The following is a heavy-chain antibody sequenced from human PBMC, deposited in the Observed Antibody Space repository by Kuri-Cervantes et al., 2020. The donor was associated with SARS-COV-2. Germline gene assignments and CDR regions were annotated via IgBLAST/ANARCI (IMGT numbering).Heavy chain of an antibody. CDR1: GFTSSTYG. J-gene: IGHJ6*02. CDR2: ISYDGNE. Sequence: GGSLRLSCAASGFTSSTYGMHWVRQAPGKGLEWVALISYDGNEYYADSVRGRFTISRDNSKNTLYLQMNSLRAEDTAVYYCAKAWRGQWLASYYYYGMDVWGQGTTVTVSS. D-gene: IGHD6-19*01. CDR3: AKAWRGQWLASYYYYGMDV. V-gene: IGHV3-30*18.